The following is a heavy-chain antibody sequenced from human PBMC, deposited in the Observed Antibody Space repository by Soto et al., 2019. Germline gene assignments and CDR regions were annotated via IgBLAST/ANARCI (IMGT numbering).Heavy chain of an antibody. V-gene: IGHV3-74*03. CDR3: ARDLDGDQDWYRDL. D-gene: IGHD4-17*01. CDR2: TSVDQSRT. CDR1: GFTFTSYY. Sequence: EVQLVESGGGLVQPGGSLRLSCAASGFTFTSYYMHWVRQAPGKGLVWVSTTSVDQSRTVYADSVKGRFTISRDNAKNTVYLQMNSLRVEDTAVYYCARDLDGDQDWYRDLWGRGTIVTVSS. J-gene: IGHJ2*01.